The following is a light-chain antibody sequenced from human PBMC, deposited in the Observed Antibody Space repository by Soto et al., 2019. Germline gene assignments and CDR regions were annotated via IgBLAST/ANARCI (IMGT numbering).Light chain of an antibody. Sequence: EIVMTQSPATLSVSPGERATLSCRASQSVSSNLAWYQQKPGQAPRLLIYGASTRATGIPARFSGSEYGTEFTLNISSLQSEDFAVYYCQQYNNWPPWTFGQGTKVEIK. V-gene: IGKV3-15*01. J-gene: IGKJ1*01. CDR3: QQYNNWPPWT. CDR1: QSVSSN. CDR2: GAS.